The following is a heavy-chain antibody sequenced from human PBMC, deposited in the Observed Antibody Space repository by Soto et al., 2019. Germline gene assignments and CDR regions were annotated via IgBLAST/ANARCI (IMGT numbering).Heavy chain of an antibody. CDR3: ARDPKGSTSDILTGYKG. CDR1: GGSISNGGYY. D-gene: IGHD3-9*01. V-gene: IGHV4-31*03. CDR2: THYSGST. J-gene: IGHJ4*02. Sequence: SETLSLTCTVSGGSISNGGYYWNWIRQHPGKGLEWSGYTHYSGSTYYNPSLKSRVTISVDTSKNQLSLQLSSVTAADTAVYYCARDPKGSTSDILTGYKGWGQGTLVTVSA.